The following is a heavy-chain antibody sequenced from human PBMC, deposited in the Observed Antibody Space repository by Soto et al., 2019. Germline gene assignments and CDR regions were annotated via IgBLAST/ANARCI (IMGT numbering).Heavy chain of an antibody. J-gene: IGHJ4*02. D-gene: IGHD3-9*01. V-gene: IGHV1-46*01. CDR3: ARDRLTGGFD. Sequence: ASVKVSCKASGYTFTSYGISWVRQAPGQGLEWVGIINPRTGSTTYTQKFQGRVTMTRDTSTSTVYMELSSLRLEDTAVYYCARDRLTGGFDWGQGTLVTVSS. CDR1: GYTFTSYG. CDR2: INPRTGST.